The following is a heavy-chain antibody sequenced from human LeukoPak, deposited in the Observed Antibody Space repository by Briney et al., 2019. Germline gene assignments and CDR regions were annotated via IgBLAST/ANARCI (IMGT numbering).Heavy chain of an antibody. CDR2: IDTDGSRT. D-gene: IGHD4-11*01. Sequence: GGSLRLSCAASGFIFSSYCMHWVRQTPGKGLVWVSRIDTDGSRTHYADFAEGRFTISRDNAKNTLYLQMTSLRAEDTALYYCARDPGHSNYINDYWGQGTLVTVSS. J-gene: IGHJ4*02. V-gene: IGHV3-74*01. CDR3: ARDPGHSNYINDY. CDR1: GFIFSSYC.